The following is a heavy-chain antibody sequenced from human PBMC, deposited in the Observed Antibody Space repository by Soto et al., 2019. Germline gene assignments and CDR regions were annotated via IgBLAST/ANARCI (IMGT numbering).Heavy chain of an antibody. CDR1: GYTFTRYD. CDR2: MNPDSGNT. Sequence: QVQLVQSGAEVKKPGASVKVSCKASGYTFTRYDINWVRQGGGQGLEWMGWMNPDSGNTGYAQKFQGRVTMTRNTSISTAYMELSSLRSEDTAVYYCARIVTMNNDYWGRGTPVTVSS. V-gene: IGHV1-8*01. CDR3: ARIVTMNNDY. J-gene: IGHJ4*01. D-gene: IGHD5-12*01.